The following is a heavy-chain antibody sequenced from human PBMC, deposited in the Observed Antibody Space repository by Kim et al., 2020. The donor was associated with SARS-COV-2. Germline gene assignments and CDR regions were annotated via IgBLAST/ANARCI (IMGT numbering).Heavy chain of an antibody. CDR2: INSDGSST. CDR1: GFTFSSYW. CDR3: ARENEMATIHFDY. V-gene: IGHV3-74*01. Sequence: GGSLRLSCAASGFTFSSYWMHWVRQAPGKGLVWVSRINSDGSSTNYADSVKGRFTISRDNAKNTLYLQMNSLRAEDTAVYYCARENEMATIHFDYWGQGTLGTVSS. J-gene: IGHJ4*02.